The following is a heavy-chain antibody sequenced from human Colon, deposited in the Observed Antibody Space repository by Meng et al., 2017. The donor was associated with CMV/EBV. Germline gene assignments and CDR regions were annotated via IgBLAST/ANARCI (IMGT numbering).Heavy chain of an antibody. V-gene: IGHV1-2*02. CDR2: INPNRGGT. J-gene: IGHJ4*02. CDR1: RSTFTGYV. CDR3: ASVSGGDFDY. Sequence: QARLVQCRGAVKKPGASVKVSGNASRSTFTGYVMYWVRQAPGQGLEWMGSINPNRGGTNYAQKFQGRVTMTRDTSINTAYMELSRLRSDDTAVYYCASVSGGDFDYWGQGTLVTVSS. D-gene: IGHD1-26*01.